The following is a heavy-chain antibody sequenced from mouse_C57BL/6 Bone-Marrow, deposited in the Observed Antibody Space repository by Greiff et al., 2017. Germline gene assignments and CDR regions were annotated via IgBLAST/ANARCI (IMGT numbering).Heavy chain of an antibody. J-gene: IGHJ4*01. D-gene: IGHD2-1*01. V-gene: IGHV1-63*01. Sequence: QVQLQQSGAELVRPGTSVKMSCKASGYPFTNYWIGWAKQRPGHGLEWIGDIYPGGGYTNYNEKFKVKATLTADKSSSTAYMQFSSLTSEDSSIYYCARCNPYAMDYWGQGTSVTVSS. CDR1: GYPFTNYW. CDR2: IYPGGGYT. CDR3: ARCNPYAMDY.